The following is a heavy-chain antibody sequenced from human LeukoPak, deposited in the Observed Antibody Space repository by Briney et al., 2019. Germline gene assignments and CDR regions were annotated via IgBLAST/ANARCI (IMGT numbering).Heavy chain of an antibody. CDR3: AKVGDGHCSSTSCYGWFDP. V-gene: IGHV3-23*01. Sequence: GGSLRLSCAASGFTFSSYAMSWVRQAPGKGLEWVSAISGSGGSTYYADSGKGRFTISRDNSKNTLYVQMNSLRAEDTAVYYCAKVGDGHCSSTSCYGWFDPWGQGTLVTVSS. CDR1: GFTFSSYA. CDR2: ISGSGGST. J-gene: IGHJ5*02. D-gene: IGHD2-2*01.